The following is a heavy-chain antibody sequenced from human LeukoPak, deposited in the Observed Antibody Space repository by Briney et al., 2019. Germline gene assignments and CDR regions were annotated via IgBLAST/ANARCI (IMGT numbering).Heavy chain of an antibody. J-gene: IGHJ6*03. CDR1: GYTFTSYG. V-gene: IGHV1-18*01. Sequence: ASVKVSCKASGYTFTSYGISWVRQAPGQGLEWMGWISAYNGNTNYAQKLQGRVTMTTDTSTSTAYMELRSLRSDDTAVYYCARGTLRFLEWARGYYYYYMDVWGKGTTVTVSS. D-gene: IGHD3-3*01. CDR3: ARGTLRFLEWARGYYYYYMDV. CDR2: ISAYNGNT.